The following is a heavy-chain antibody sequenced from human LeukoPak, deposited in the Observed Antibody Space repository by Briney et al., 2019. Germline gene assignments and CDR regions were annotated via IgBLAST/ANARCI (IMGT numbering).Heavy chain of an antibody. CDR2: IYYSGST. V-gene: IGHV4-39*01. D-gene: IGHD3-10*01. J-gene: IGHJ4*02. CDR1: GGSISSSSYY. Sequence: TSETLSLTCTVSGGSISSSSYYWGWIRQPPAKGLEWIGGIYYSGSTYYNPSLKSRDTISVDTSKNQFSLKLSSVTAADTAVYYCARLLCFGEFSGYWGQGTLVTVSS. CDR3: ARLLCFGEFSGY.